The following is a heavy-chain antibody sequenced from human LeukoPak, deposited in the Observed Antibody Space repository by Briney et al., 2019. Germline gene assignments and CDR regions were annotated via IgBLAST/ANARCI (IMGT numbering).Heavy chain of an antibody. CDR1: GGTFSRYA. J-gene: IGHJ4*02. CDR3: ARPRDGYKYYYFDY. CDR2: IIPIFGTA. D-gene: IGHD5-24*01. Sequence: ASVKVSCKASGGTFSRYAISWVRQAPGQGLEWMGGIIPIFGTANYAQKFQGRVTITTDESTSTAYMELSSLRSEDTAVYYCARPRDGYKYYYFDYWGQGTLVTVSS. V-gene: IGHV1-69*05.